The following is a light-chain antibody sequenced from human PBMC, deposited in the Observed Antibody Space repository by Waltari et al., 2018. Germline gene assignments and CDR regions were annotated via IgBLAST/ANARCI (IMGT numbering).Light chain of an antibody. CDR1: QDISNF. Sequence: DIQMTQSPSSLSASVGDRVTITCRASQDISNFLNWYQQKPGKAPKVLIYDASTLQSVVPTMISGSGSGKDFTIIISSLQPEDFATYYCQESYSLPLTFGGGTKVEIK. J-gene: IGKJ4*01. CDR2: DAS. V-gene: IGKV1-39*01. CDR3: QESYSLPLT.